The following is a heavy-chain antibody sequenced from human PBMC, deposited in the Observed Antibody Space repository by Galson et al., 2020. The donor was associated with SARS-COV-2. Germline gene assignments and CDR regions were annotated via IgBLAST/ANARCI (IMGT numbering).Heavy chain of an antibody. V-gene: IGHV3-74*01. D-gene: IGHD1-26*01. Sequence: GESLKISCAASGFSFSNYWMHWVRQAPGKGLVWVSRINSDGRSTSYADSVKGRFTISRDNAKNTLYLQMNNLRAEDTAVYYCVRFSVTTSWSRGYGMDVWGQGTTVTVSS. CDR1: GFSFSNYW. CDR2: INSDGRST. J-gene: IGHJ6*02. CDR3: VRFSVTTSWSRGYGMDV.